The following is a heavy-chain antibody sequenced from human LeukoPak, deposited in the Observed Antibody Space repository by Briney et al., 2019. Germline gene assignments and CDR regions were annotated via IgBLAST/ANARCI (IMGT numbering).Heavy chain of an antibody. Sequence: ASVKVSCKASGYTFTSFFMHWVRQAPGQGLEWMGIINPRGGSATSAQRFQGRLTATRDTSTSTVYMELSSLTSEDTAVYYCARDYHGSGSLTTFDSWGQGTLVTVSS. CDR1: GYTFTSFF. V-gene: IGHV1-46*01. CDR2: INPRGGSA. D-gene: IGHD3-10*01. J-gene: IGHJ4*02. CDR3: ARDYHGSGSLTTFDS.